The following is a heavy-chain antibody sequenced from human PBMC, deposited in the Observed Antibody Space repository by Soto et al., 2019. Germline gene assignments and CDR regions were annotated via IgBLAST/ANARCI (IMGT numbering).Heavy chain of an antibody. CDR3: ARVERGTATTVVDAFDI. D-gene: IGHD1-1*01. J-gene: IGHJ3*02. CDR1: GGFVSSGSYY. V-gene: IGHV4-34*01. Sequence: QVQLQQWGAGLLKPSETLSLTCAVYGGFVSSGSYYWSWIRQPPGKGLEWIGELSHSGGTHFNPSLKRRVTISVDTSKHQFSLKMRSVTAADTALYYCARVERGTATTVVDAFDIWGPGTMVTVSS. CDR2: LSHSGGT.